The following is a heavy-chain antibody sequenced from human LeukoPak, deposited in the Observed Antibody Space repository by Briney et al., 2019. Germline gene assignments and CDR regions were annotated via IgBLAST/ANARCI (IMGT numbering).Heavy chain of an antibody. CDR3: ARGQSSNYDSWSGYANWFDP. CDR1: GYTFTGYY. D-gene: IGHD3-3*01. J-gene: IGHJ5*02. Sequence: ASVKVSCKASGYTFTGYYMHWVRQAPGQGLEWMGRINPNSGGTNYAQKFQGRVTMTRDTSISTAYMELSRLRSDDTAVYYCARGQSSNYDSWSGYANWFDPWGQGTLVTVSS. CDR2: INPNSGGT. V-gene: IGHV1-2*06.